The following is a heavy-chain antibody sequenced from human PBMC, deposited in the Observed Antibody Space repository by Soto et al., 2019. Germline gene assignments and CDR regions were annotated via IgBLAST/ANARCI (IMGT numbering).Heavy chain of an antibody. CDR1: GGSIRSGAYY. CDR2: IYYSGST. Sequence: TSETLSLTCTVSGGSIRSGAYYWNWIRQVPEKGLEWMGYIYYSGSTYNNPSLRSRMTISVDTSNNQFSLRLTSVTAADTAVYYCARIHDSSGSFDSWGQGTLVTVSS. V-gene: IGHV4-31*03. CDR3: ARIHDSSGSFDS. J-gene: IGHJ4*02. D-gene: IGHD3-22*01.